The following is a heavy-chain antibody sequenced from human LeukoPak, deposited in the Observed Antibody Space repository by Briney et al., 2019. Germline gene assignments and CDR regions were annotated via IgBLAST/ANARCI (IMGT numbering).Heavy chain of an antibody. CDR2: IYTSGST. V-gene: IGHV4-4*07. J-gene: IGHJ4*02. CDR1: GGSISSYY. Sequence: SETLSLTCTVSGGSISSYYWSWIRQPAGKGLEWIGRIYTSGSTNYNPSLKSRVTMSVDTSKNQFSLKLSSVTAADTAVYYCARHQVWFGESYYFDYWGQGTLVTVSS. D-gene: IGHD3-10*01. CDR3: ARHQVWFGESYYFDY.